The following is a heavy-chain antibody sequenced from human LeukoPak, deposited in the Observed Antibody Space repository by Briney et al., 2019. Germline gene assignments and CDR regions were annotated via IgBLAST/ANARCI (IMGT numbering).Heavy chain of an antibody. CDR2: FDPEDGET. Sequence: GASVKVSCKVSGYTLTELSMHRVRQAPGKGLEWMGGFDPEDGETIYAQKFQGRVTMTEDTSTDTAYMELSSLRSEDTAVYYCATDKEGTVTTFDYWGQGTLVTVSS. CDR1: GYTLTELS. J-gene: IGHJ4*02. CDR3: ATDKEGTVTTFDY. D-gene: IGHD4-17*01. V-gene: IGHV1-24*01.